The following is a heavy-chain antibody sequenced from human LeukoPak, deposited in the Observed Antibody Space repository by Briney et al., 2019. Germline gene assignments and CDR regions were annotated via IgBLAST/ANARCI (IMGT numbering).Heavy chain of an antibody. V-gene: IGHV3-23*01. CDR1: GFTFSTYA. J-gene: IGHJ4*02. CDR3: ARNDFGSGWLGDN. Sequence: GGSLRLSCAASGFTFSTYAMSWVRQAPGKGLEWVSTIGGGGGGTYYADSVKGRFTISRDTSKNTLFLQMNSLRAEDTAVYYCARNDFGSGWLGDNWGQGTLVIV. CDR2: IGGGGGGT. D-gene: IGHD6-19*01.